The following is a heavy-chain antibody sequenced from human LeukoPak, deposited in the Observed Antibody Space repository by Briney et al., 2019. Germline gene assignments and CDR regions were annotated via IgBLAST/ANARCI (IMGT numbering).Heavy chain of an antibody. J-gene: IGHJ6*02. D-gene: IGHD2-15*01. V-gene: IGHV3-9*01. CDR1: GFTYSSHN. Sequence: GGSLRLSCAASGFTYSSHNMHWVRQAPGKGLEWVSGISWNSGSIGYADSVKGRFTISRDNAKNSLYLQMNSLRAEDTALYYCAKSLPGWNYYYGMDVWGQGTTVTVSS. CDR3: AKSLPGWNYYYGMDV. CDR2: ISWNSGSI.